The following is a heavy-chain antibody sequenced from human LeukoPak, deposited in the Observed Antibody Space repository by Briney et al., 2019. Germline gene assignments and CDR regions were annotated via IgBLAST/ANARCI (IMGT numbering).Heavy chain of an antibody. CDR3: AKAPPSSSWYGVEHYCYYGMDV. CDR1: GFTFSSYA. CDR2: ISGSGGST. D-gene: IGHD6-13*01. Sequence: PGGSLRLSCAASGFTFSSYAMSWVRQAPGKGLEWVSAISGSGGSTYYADSVKGRFAISRGNSKNTLYLQMNSLRAEDTAVYYCAKAPPSSSWYGVEHYCYYGMDVWGQGTTVTVSS. V-gene: IGHV3-23*01. J-gene: IGHJ6*02.